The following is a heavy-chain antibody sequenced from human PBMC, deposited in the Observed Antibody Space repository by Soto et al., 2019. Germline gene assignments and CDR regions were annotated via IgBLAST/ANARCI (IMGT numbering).Heavy chain of an antibody. CDR1: GGTFSSYA. Sequence: VASVKVSCKASGGTFSSYAISWVRQAPGQGLEWMGGIIPIFGTANYAQKLQGRVTITADESTSTAYMELSSLRSEDTAVYYCARDADFGVVITYFDYWGQGTLVTVSS. CDR2: IIPIFGTA. V-gene: IGHV1-69*13. J-gene: IGHJ4*02. D-gene: IGHD3-3*01. CDR3: ARDADFGVVITYFDY.